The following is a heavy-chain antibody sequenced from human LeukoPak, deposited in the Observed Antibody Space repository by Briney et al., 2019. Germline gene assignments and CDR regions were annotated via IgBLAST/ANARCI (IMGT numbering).Heavy chain of an antibody. V-gene: IGHV3-48*01. CDR1: GFTFSYYS. CDR3: AKDRDYGSGSYCFDY. J-gene: IGHJ4*02. Sequence: GGSLRLSCAASGFTFSYYSMTWVRQAPGKGLEWVSYIDSSSATTYYADSVKGRFIISRDNSKNTLYLQMNSLRAEDTAVYYCAKDRDYGSGSYCFDYWGQGTLVTVSS. D-gene: IGHD3-10*01. CDR2: IDSSSATT.